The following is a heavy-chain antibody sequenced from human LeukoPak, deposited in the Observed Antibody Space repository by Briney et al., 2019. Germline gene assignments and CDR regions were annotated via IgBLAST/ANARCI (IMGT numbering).Heavy chain of an antibody. D-gene: IGHD5-18*01. CDR3: ARDREQLWPFDY. J-gene: IGHJ4*02. Sequence: SGTLSLTCIVSGGSMKSYYWNWIRQTPGKGLEWIGYIYHTGSIKYNPSLESRVSISMDTSKNQISLTLKSLTAADTAVYYCARDREQLWPFDYWGQGTLVTVSS. CDR1: GGSMKSYY. V-gene: IGHV4-59*01. CDR2: IYHTGSI.